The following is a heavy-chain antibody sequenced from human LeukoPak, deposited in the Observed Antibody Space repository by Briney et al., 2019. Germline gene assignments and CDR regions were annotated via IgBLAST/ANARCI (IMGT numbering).Heavy chain of an antibody. D-gene: IGHD3-22*01. CDR3: ASSRYYDSSGYYPDDY. CDR1: GAAFSIYA. CDR2: IIPIFGTA. J-gene: IGHJ4*02. Sequence: GASVKVSFKSSGAAFSIYAISWGRQPHAQGLEWMGRIIPIFGTANSEQTFQRRVTITTDESTSTAYMELSSLRSEDTAVYYCASSRYYDSSGYYPDDYWGQGTLVTVSS. V-gene: IGHV1-69*05.